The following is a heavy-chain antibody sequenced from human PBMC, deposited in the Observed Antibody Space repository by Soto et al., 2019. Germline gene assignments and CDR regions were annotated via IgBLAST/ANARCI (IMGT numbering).Heavy chain of an antibody. CDR1: GGAITTTNW. D-gene: IGHD4-4*01. CDR2: ILHDGST. CDR3: LRHTYYSNHYCAAMDV. J-gene: IGHJ6*02. Sequence: QVQLQESGPGLVRPSGTLSLTCVVSGGAITTTNWWGWVRQSPGKGLEWIGEILHDGSTNRNPSLRSRVTMLVDRSNNQFSLTLHSVPAADTAVYYCLRHTYYSNHYCAAMDVWGQGTTLTVSS. V-gene: IGHV4-4*02.